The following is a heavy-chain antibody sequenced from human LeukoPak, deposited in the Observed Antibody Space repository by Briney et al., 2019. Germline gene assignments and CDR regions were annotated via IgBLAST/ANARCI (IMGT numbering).Heavy chain of an antibody. CDR1: GFTFDDYA. D-gene: IGHD3-10*01. V-gene: IGHV3-9*01. CDR3: AKDGGYGYYGSGKAFDI. CDR2: ISWNSGSI. J-gene: IGHJ3*02. Sequence: PGGSLRLSCAASGFTFDDYAMHWVRQAPGKGLEWVSGISWNSGSIGYADSVKGRFTISRDNAKNSLYLQMNSLRAEDTALYYCAKDGGYGYYGSGKAFDIWGQGTMVTVSS.